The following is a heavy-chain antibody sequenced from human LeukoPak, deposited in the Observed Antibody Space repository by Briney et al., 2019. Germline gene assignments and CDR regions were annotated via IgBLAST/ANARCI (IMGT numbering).Heavy chain of an antibody. Sequence: GGSLRLSCAASGFTFSNYAMSWVGQAPGKGLEWVSAIVGSGGATYYADSVKGRFTISRDNSKNTLSLQLNSLRAEDTAVYYCAKDDDGDYVNYFDYWGQGTLVTVSS. CDR3: AKDDDGDYVNYFDY. CDR2: IVGSGGAT. V-gene: IGHV3-23*01. D-gene: IGHD4-17*01. J-gene: IGHJ4*02. CDR1: GFTFSNYA.